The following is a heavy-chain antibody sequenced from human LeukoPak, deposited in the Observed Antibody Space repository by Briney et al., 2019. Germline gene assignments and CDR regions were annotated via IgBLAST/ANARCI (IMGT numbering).Heavy chain of an antibody. J-gene: IGHJ4*02. D-gene: IGHD6-19*01. V-gene: IGHV3-7*01. Sequence: SGGSLRLSCSASGFTFSSYWVTWVRQAPGKGLEWVANVKQDGSEKNYVDSVKGRFTISRDNAKNSLYLQMNSLRAEDTAVYYCARDSEQEWLGPGYYFDYWGQGTLVTVSS. CDR2: VKQDGSEK. CDR3: ARDSEQEWLGPGYYFDY. CDR1: GFTFSSYW.